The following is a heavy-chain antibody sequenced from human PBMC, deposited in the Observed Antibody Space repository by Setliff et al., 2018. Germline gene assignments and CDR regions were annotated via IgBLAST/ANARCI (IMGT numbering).Heavy chain of an antibody. CDR1: GGSISSISYY. D-gene: IGHD2-2*01. V-gene: IGHV4-39*07. CDR3: AREGRSSTRGWYMDA. Sequence: PSETLSLTCTVPGGSISSISYYWGWIRQPPGKGLEWIGTVYDSGTTDYKPSLKSRATISVDTSKNQFSLKLTSMTAADTAVYFCAREGRSSTRGWYMDAWGKGTSVTVSS. J-gene: IGHJ6*03. CDR2: VYDSGTT.